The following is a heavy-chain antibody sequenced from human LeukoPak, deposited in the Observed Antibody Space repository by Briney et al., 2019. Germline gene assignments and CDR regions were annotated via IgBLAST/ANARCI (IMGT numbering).Heavy chain of an antibody. D-gene: IGHD2-2*01. CDR2: IWYDGSNK. J-gene: IGHJ4*02. CDR3: AKDGPAAAIGY. Sequence: GGSLRLSCGASGFTFSSYGMHWVRQAPGKGLEWVAVIWYDGSNKYYADSVEGRFTISRDNSKNTLYLPMNSLRAEDTAVYYCAKDGPAAAIGYWGQGTLVTVSS. CDR1: GFTFSSYG. V-gene: IGHV3-33*06.